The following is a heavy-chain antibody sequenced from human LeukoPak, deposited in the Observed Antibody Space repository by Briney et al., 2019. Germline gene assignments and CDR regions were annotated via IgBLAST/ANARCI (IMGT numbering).Heavy chain of an antibody. CDR1: GGSISSYY. CDR2: IYYSGST. V-gene: IGHV4-59*01. D-gene: IGHD3-9*01. Sequence: SQTLSLTCTVSGGSISSYYWSWIRQPPGKGLEWIGYIYYSGSTNYNPSLKSRVTISVDTSKNQFSLKLSSVTAADTAVYYCARATILRYFDYWGQGTLVTVSS. J-gene: IGHJ4*02. CDR3: ARATILRYFDY.